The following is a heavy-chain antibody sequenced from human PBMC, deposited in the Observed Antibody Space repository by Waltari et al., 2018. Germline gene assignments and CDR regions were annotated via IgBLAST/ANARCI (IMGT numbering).Heavy chain of an antibody. J-gene: IGHJ4*02. CDR1: GFLLSTSGVG. CDR3: AHRLRAYYFDY. Sequence: QITLKESGPTLVKPTQTLTLTCTFSGFLLSTSGVGVGWIRQPPGKALEWLALIYWNDDKRYSPSLKSRLTITKDTSKNQVVLTMTNMDPVDTATYYCAHRLRAYYFDYWGQGTLVTVSS. V-gene: IGHV2-5*01. CDR2: IYWNDDK.